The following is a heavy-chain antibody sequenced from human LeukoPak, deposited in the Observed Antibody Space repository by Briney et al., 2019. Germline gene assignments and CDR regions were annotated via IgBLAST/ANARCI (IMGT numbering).Heavy chain of an antibody. D-gene: IGHD6-13*01. Sequence: PGGFLRLSCAASGFTFSTYAMSWVRQAPGKGLEWVSAISGSGGSTYYADSVKGRFTISRDNSRNTLYLQMNSLRAEDTAVYYCAKAASSSWYDDAFDIWGQGTMVTVSS. CDR1: GFTFSTYA. J-gene: IGHJ3*02. CDR3: AKAASSSWYDDAFDI. V-gene: IGHV3-23*01. CDR2: ISGSGGST.